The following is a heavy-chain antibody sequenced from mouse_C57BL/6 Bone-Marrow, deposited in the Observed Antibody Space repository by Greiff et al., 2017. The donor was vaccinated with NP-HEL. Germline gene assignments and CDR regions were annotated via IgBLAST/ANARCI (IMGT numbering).Heavy chain of an antibody. Sequence: DVQLQESGPELVKPGASVKISCKASGYSFTGYYMNWVKQSPEKSLEWIGEINPSTGGTTYNQKFKAKATLTVDKSSSTAYMQLKSLTSEDSAVYYCARQSNRRFFAYWGQGTLVTVSA. CDR1: GYSFTGYY. CDR2: INPSTGGT. CDR3: ARQSNRRFFAY. D-gene: IGHD2-5*01. V-gene: IGHV1-42*01. J-gene: IGHJ3*01.